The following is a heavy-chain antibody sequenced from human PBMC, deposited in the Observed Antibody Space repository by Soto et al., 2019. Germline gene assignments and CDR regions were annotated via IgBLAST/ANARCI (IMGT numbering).Heavy chain of an antibody. Sequence: QVQLVESGGGVVQPGRSLRLSCAASEFTFSTSAMHWVRQAPGKGLEWVAVISYDGNNKYYADSVKGRFTISRDNSKNTLYLEMNSLRAEDTAVYYCARDRFGDGYKNYFDYWGQGTLVTGSS. V-gene: IGHV3-30-3*01. CDR3: ARDRFGDGYKNYFDY. J-gene: IGHJ4*02. D-gene: IGHD3-3*01. CDR2: ISYDGNNK. CDR1: EFTFSTSA.